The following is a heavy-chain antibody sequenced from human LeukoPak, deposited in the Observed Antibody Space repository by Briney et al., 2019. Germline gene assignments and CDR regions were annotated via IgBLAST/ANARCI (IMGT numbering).Heavy chain of an antibody. CDR2: INEDGGEE. V-gene: IGHV3-7*01. J-gene: IGHJ4*02. CDR3: ARDPDIGTTDY. CDR1: GFTFSTYW. D-gene: IGHD1-7*01. Sequence: GGSLRLSCAASGFTFSTYWMSWVRQAPGKGLEWVANINEDGGEEYYVDSVKGRFTISRDNARNPLYLQMNSLRAEDTAVYYCARDPDIGTTDYWGQGTLVTVSS.